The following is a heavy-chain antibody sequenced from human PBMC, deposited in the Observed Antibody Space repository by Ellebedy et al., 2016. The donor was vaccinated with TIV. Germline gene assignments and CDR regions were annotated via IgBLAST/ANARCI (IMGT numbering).Heavy chain of an antibody. CDR2: INPNSGGT. J-gene: IGHJ4*02. V-gene: IGHV1-2*04. D-gene: IGHD1-26*01. CDR3: ARADHIGIVGAAFFDY. Sequence: ASVKVSXXASGGTFSSYAISWVRQAPGQGLEWMGWINPNSGGTNYAQKFQGWVTMTRDTSTSTVYMELSSLRSEDTAVYYCARADHIGIVGAAFFDYWGQGTLVTVSS. CDR1: GGTFSSYA.